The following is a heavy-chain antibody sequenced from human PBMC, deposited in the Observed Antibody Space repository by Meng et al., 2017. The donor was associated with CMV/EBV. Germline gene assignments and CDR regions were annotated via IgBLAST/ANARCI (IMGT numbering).Heavy chain of an antibody. CDR1: GFTFSSYA. V-gene: IGHV3-30-3*01. CDR3: ARMDIVVVPAAILVGAFDI. Sequence: GESLKISCAASGFTFSSYAMHWVRQAPGKGLEWVAVISYDRSNKYYADSVKGRFTISRDNSKNTLYLQMNSLRAEDTAVYYCARMDIVVVPAAILVGAFDIWGQGTMVTVSS. D-gene: IGHD2-2*02. CDR2: ISYDRSNK. J-gene: IGHJ3*02.